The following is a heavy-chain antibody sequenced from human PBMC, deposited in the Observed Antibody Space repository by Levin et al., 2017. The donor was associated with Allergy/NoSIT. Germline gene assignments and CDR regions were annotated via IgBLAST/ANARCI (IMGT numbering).Heavy chain of an antibody. Sequence: GASVKVSCKASGGTFSSYAISWVRQAPGQGLEWMGGIIPIFGTANYAQKFQGRVTITADESTSTAYMELSSLRSEDTAVYYCATSPFVVLVPAYNWFDPWGQGTLVTVSS. CDR3: ATSPFVVLVPAYNWFDP. D-gene: IGHD2-2*01. V-gene: IGHV1-69*13. J-gene: IGHJ5*02. CDR1: GGTFSSYA. CDR2: IIPIFGTA.